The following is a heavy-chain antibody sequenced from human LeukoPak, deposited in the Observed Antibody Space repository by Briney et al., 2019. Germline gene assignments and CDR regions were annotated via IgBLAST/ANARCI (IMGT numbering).Heavy chain of an antibody. CDR3: ARDRSSRPSSFDI. J-gene: IGHJ3*02. CDR1: GGSISSTNW. Sequence: SGTLSLTCAVSGGSISSTNWWSWVRQPPGKGLEWIGEIYRSGTTNYKPSLKSRVTISLDKSRNHFSLKLTSVTAADSAVYYCARDRSSRPSSFDIWGQGTMVTVSS. V-gene: IGHV4-4*02. CDR2: IYRSGTT. D-gene: IGHD6-13*01.